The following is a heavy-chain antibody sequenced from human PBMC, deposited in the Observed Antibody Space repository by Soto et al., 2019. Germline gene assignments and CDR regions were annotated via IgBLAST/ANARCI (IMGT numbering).Heavy chain of an antibody. CDR2: INVGNGYT. Sequence: QVQLVQSGAEVKKPGASVKVSCKASGYTFINYAMHWVRQAPGQRLEWMGWINVGNGYTKYSQNFQGRVIITRDTSASTAYMERRSLRSEDTAVYYCARLRGLLWVGESPSGVDVWGQGTTVTVSS. J-gene: IGHJ6*02. D-gene: IGHD3-10*01. CDR1: GYTFINYA. CDR3: ARLRGLLWVGESPSGVDV. V-gene: IGHV1-3*01.